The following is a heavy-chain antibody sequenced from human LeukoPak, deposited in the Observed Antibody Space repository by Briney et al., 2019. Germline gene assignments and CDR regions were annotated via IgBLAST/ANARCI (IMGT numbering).Heavy chain of an antibody. Sequence: SETLSLTCAVYGGSFSGYYWSWIRQPPGKGLEWIGEINHSGSTNYNPSLKSRVTISVDTSKNQFSLKLSSVTAADTAVYYCGAYPGYSSSRPLDYWGQGTLVTVSS. CDR3: GAYPGYSSSRPLDY. V-gene: IGHV4-34*01. CDR1: GGSFSGYY. CDR2: INHSGST. D-gene: IGHD6-13*01. J-gene: IGHJ4*02.